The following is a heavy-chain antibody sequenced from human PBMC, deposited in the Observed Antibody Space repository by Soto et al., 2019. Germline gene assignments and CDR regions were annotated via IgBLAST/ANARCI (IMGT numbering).Heavy chain of an antibody. Sequence: GGSLRLSCSASGFTFSSYAMSWVRQAPGKGLEWVSAISGSGGSTYYADSVKGRFTISRDNSKNTLYLQMNSLRAEDTAVYYCAKASYYYGSGSLIDYWGQGTLVTVSS. CDR2: ISGSGGST. J-gene: IGHJ4*02. CDR3: AKASYYYGSGSLIDY. CDR1: GFTFSSYA. V-gene: IGHV3-23*01. D-gene: IGHD3-10*01.